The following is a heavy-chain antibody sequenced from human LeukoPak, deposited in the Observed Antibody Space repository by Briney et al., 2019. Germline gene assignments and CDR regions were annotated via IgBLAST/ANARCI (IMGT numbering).Heavy chain of an antibody. CDR1: GFAFSNYW. V-gene: IGHV3-74*01. J-gene: IGHJ4*02. Sequence: PGGSLRLSCAASGFAFSNYWMHWVRQAPGKGLMWVSRINSDGSITSYADSVKGRFTISRDNAKNTLYLQMNSLRAEDTAVYYCAGAVVVSAIPSDWGQGTLVTVSS. CDR2: INSDGSIT. CDR3: AGAVVVSAIPSD. D-gene: IGHD2-15*01.